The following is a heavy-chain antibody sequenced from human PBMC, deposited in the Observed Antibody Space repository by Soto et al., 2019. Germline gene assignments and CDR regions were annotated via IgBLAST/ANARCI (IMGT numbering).Heavy chain of an antibody. CDR2: TIPVFTTA. Sequence: QVQLEQSGAEVKKPWSSVKFSCKASGGTLSDHGVAWLRQAPGQGLEWMGGTIPVFTTAKYEQKFHGRVTVTADKFTNIAYMELSSLRSEDTAFYFCARGVYGSGNYYTGPSAFDIWGQGTMVIVSS. V-gene: IGHV1-69*06. J-gene: IGHJ3*02. CDR3: ARGVYGSGNYYTGPSAFDI. D-gene: IGHD3-10*01. CDR1: GGTLSDHG.